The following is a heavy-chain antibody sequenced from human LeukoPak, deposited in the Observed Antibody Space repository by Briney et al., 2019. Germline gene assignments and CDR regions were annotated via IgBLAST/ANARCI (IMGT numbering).Heavy chain of an antibody. D-gene: IGHD3-3*01. CDR1: GGSFSGYY. Sequence: PSETLSLTCAVYGGSFSGYYWSWIRQPPGKGLEWIGEINHSGSTNYNPSLKSRVTISVDTSKNQFSLKLSSVTAADTAVYYCARGPYYDFWSGYYTDGFDNWGQGTLVTVSS. J-gene: IGHJ4*02. CDR3: ARGPYYDFWSGYYTDGFDN. CDR2: INHSGST. V-gene: IGHV4-34*01.